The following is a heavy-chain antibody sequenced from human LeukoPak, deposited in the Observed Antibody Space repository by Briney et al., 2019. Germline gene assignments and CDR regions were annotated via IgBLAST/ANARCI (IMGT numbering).Heavy chain of an antibody. CDR1: GFTFSTYA. J-gene: IGHJ4*02. V-gene: IGHV3-30-3*01. CDR3: ARGPVVISPLDY. CDR2: ISYDGSNT. D-gene: IGHD3-22*01. Sequence: GGSLRLSCAASGFTFSTYAMNWVRQAPGKGLEWVAVISYDGSNTYYADSVKGRFTISRDNSKNTLFVQTNSLRVEDTAVYYCARGPVVISPLDYWGQGILVTVSS.